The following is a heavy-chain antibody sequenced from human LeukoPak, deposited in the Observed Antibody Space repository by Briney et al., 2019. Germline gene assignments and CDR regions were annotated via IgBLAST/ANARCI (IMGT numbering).Heavy chain of an antibody. Sequence: PSETLSLTCTVSGGSISSSSYYWGWIRQPPEKGLEWIGSIYYSGSTYYNPSLKSRVTTSVDTSKNQFSLKLSSVTAADTAVYYCASSLGFHCSSTSCYYYYGMDVWGQGTTVTVSS. J-gene: IGHJ6*02. CDR1: GGSISSSSYY. CDR3: ASSLGFHCSSTSCYYYYGMDV. V-gene: IGHV4-39*01. CDR2: IYYSGST. D-gene: IGHD2-2*01.